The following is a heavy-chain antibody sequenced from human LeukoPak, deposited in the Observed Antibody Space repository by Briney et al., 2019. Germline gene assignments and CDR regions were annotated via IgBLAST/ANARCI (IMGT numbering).Heavy chain of an antibody. V-gene: IGHV3-48*03. CDR1: GFTFSSYE. D-gene: IGHD3-3*01. Sequence: GGSLRLSCAASGFTFSSYEMNWVRQAPGKGLEWVSYISSSGSTIYYADSVKGRFTISRDNAKNTLYLQMNSLRAEDTAVYYCARVNEGGYDFWSGYSSDDAFDIWGQGTMVTVSS. J-gene: IGHJ3*02. CDR2: ISSSGSTI. CDR3: ARVNEGGYDFWSGYSSDDAFDI.